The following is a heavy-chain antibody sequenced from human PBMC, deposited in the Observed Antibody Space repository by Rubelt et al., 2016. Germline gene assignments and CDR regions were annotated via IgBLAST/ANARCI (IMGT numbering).Heavy chain of an antibody. J-gene: IGHJ4*02. Sequence: QVQLQQWGAVLLKPSETLSLTCAVYGGSFSGYYWSWIRQPPGKGLEWIGRIYTSGSTNYNPSLKSRVTMSVDTSKNQFSLKLSSVTAADTAVYYCARGSSITMIVVRRRGFDYWGQGTLVTVSS. V-gene: IGHV4-59*10. CDR2: IYTSGST. D-gene: IGHD3-22*01. CDR1: GGSFSGYY. CDR3: ARGSSITMIVVRRRGFDY.